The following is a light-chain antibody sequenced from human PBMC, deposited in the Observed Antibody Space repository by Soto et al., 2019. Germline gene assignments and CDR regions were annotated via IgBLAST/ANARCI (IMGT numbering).Light chain of an antibody. CDR2: ASS. J-gene: IGKJ4*01. Sequence: DIQMTQSPSSLSASVGARGTITCRASQRISTFLNWYQLKPGKVPTLLIFASSALQSGVPSRFSGSGSGTDFTLTVSSLQPEDFATYYCQQSYTSPLTFGGGTKVEIK. CDR3: QQSYTSPLT. V-gene: IGKV1-39*01. CDR1: QRISTF.